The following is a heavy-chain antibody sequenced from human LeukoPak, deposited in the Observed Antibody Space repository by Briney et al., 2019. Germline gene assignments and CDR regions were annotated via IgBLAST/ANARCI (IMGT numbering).Heavy chain of an antibody. V-gene: IGHV1-69*05. CDR2: IIPIFGTA. CDR3: ARGLYSGSYRY. CDR1: GYTFTSYG. D-gene: IGHD1-26*01. J-gene: IGHJ4*02. Sequence: SVKVSCKASGYTFTSYGISWVRQAPGQGLEWMGGIIPIFGTANYAQKFQGRVTITTDESTSTAYMELSSLRSEDTAVYYCARGLYSGSYRYWGQGTLVTVSS.